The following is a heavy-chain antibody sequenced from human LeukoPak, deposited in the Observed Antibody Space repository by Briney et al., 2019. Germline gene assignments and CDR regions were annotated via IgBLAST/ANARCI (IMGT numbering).Heavy chain of an antibody. D-gene: IGHD5-12*01. CDR3: AKERRGYSGYELPDY. CDR1: GFTFSSNY. J-gene: IGHJ4*02. CDR2: IYSGGST. V-gene: IGHV3-53*05. Sequence: GGSLRLSCAASGFTFSSNYMSWVRQAPGKGLEWVSVIYSGGSTYYADSVKGRFTISRDNSKNTLYLQMNSLRAEDTAVYYCAKERRGYSGYELPDYWGQGTLVTVSS.